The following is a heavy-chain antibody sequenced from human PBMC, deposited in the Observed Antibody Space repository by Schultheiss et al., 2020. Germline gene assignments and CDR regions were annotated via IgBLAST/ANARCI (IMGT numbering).Heavy chain of an antibody. CDR2: ISYDGSNK. D-gene: IGHD6-19*01. Sequence: GESLKISCAASGFTFSSYAMHWVRQAPGKGLEWVAVISYDGSNKYYADSVKGRFTISRDNSKNTLYLQMNSLRAEDTAVYYCAREEEERGWYKTAALDYWGQGTLVTVSS. CDR1: GFTFSSYA. CDR3: AREEEERGWYKTAALDY. V-gene: IGHV3-30-3*01. J-gene: IGHJ4*02.